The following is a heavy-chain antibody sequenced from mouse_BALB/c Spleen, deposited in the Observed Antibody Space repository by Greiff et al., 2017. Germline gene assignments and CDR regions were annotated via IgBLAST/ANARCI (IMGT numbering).Heavy chain of an antibody. CDR1: GFNIKDYY. Sequence: VQLQQSGAELVKPGASVKLSCTASGFNIKDYYMHWVKQRPEQGLEWIGWIDPENGNTIYDPKFQGKASITADTSSNTAYLQLSSLTSEDTAVYYCASTTVVAYYFDYWGQGTTLTVSS. J-gene: IGHJ2*01. CDR3: ASTTVVAYYFDY. D-gene: IGHD1-1*01. V-gene: IGHV14-1*02. CDR2: IDPENGNT.